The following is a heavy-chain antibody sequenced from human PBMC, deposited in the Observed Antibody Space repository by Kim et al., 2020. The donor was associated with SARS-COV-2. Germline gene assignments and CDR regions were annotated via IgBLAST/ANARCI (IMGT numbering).Heavy chain of an antibody. V-gene: IGHV1-24*01. CDR1: GYTLTELS. CDR2: FDPEDGET. D-gene: IGHD2-15*01. Sequence: ASLKVSCKVSGYTLTELSMHWVRQAPGKGLEWMGGFDPEDGETIYAQKFQGRVTMTEDTSTDTAYMELSSLRSEDTAVYYCATAANPYYYYGMDVWGQGTTVTVSS. J-gene: IGHJ6*02. CDR3: ATAANPYYYYGMDV.